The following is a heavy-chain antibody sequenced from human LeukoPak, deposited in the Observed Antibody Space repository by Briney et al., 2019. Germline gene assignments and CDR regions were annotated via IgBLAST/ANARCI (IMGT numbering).Heavy chain of an antibody. CDR3: ARDHPSGGLSHWFDP. J-gene: IGHJ5*02. V-gene: IGHV4-59*01. Sequence: SETLSLTCTVSGGSISSYYWSWIRQPPGKGLEWIGYIYYSGSTNYNPSLKSRVTISVDTSKNQFSLKLSSVTAADTAVYYCARDHPSGGLSHWFDPWGQGTLVTVSS. CDR2: IYYSGST. D-gene: IGHD6-25*01. CDR1: GGSISSYY.